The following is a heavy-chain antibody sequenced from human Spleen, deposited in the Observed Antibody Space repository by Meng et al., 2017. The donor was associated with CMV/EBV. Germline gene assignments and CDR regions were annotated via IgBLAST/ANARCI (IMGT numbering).Heavy chain of an antibody. CDR2: ITRSGGGT. D-gene: IGHD5-18*01. CDR1: GFTLSNYD. Sequence: GESLKISCTASGFTLSNYDMHWVRQAPGKGLEYVSIITRSGGGTYYADSVKGRFTISRDNSKSTVYLQMSSLRIEDTAVYYCAKAPHADAAAFEHWGQGTLVTVSS. V-gene: IGHV3-64*02. J-gene: IGHJ4*02. CDR3: AKAPHADAAAFEH.